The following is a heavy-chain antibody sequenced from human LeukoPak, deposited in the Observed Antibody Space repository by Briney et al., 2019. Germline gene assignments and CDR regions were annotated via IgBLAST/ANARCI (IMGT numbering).Heavy chain of an antibody. D-gene: IGHD3-3*01. CDR1: GGSISSSSYY. CDR2: IYYSGST. CDR3: ARAIFGGVPTGGCVAP. J-gene: IGHJ5*02. Sequence: SETLSLTCTVSGGSISSSSYYWGWIRQPPGKGLEWIGSIYYSGSTYYNPSLKSRVTISVDTSKNQFSLKLSSVTAADTAVYYCARAIFGGVPTGGCVAPWGQGTLVTVSS. V-gene: IGHV4-39*07.